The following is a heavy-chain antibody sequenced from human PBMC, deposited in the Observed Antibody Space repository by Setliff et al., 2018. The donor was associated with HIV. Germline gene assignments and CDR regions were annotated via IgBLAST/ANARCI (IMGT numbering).Heavy chain of an antibody. J-gene: IGHJ4*02. Sequence: PSETLSLTCNVSGDSISRFSWSWIRQPAGKGLEWIGHIYTSGSTNYNPSLNSRITVSVDTSRSQFSLKLNSVTAADTAVYYCARCGPVAGYRVYFDYWGQGSPVTVSS. D-gene: IGHD6-19*01. V-gene: IGHV4-4*07. CDR2: IYTSGST. CDR1: GDSISRFS. CDR3: ARCGPVAGYRVYFDY.